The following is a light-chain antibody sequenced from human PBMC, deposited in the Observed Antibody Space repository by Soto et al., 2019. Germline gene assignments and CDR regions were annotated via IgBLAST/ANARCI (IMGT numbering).Light chain of an antibody. CDR1: SSNIGSNY. V-gene: IGLV1-47*01. CDR3: AAWDDSLSGPV. J-gene: IGLJ2*01. CDR2: RNN. Sequence: QPVLTQPPSASGTPGQRVTISCSGSSSNIGSNYVYWYQPLPGTAPKLLIYRNNQRPSGVPDRFSGSKSGTSASLAISGLRSEDEADYYCAAWDDSLSGPVFGGGTKLTVL.